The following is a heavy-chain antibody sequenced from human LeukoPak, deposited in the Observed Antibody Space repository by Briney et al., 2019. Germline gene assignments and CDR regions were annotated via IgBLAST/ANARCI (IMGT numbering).Heavy chain of an antibody. CDR1: GFAFHTYA. D-gene: IGHD3-9*01. V-gene: IGHV3-23*01. CDR3: AKFNFDWNPDY. Sequence: GGSLRLSCAASGFAFHTYAMTWVRQAPGKGLEWVSVISGYSTTYYADSVKGRFTISRDNSKNTVNLQMNSLRAEDTAIYYCAKFNFDWNPDYWGQGTLVTVSS. J-gene: IGHJ4*02. CDR2: ISGYSTT.